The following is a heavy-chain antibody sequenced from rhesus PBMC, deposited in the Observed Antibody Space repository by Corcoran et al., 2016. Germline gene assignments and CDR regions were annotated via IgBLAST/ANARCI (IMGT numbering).Heavy chain of an antibody. CDR1: GFTFSSYW. V-gene: IGHV3S42*01. J-gene: IGHJ4*01. CDR2: INSGWGST. D-gene: IGHD2-2*01. CDR3: AKRGYCTSTTCYVPFDY. Sequence: EVQLVESGGGLAKPGGSLRLSCAASGFTFSSYWMNWVRQTPGKGLGWISAINSGWGSTYYADSLKARFTISRDNSKNTLSLQMNSLRAEDTAVYYCAKRGYCTSTTCYVPFDYWGQGVLVTVSS.